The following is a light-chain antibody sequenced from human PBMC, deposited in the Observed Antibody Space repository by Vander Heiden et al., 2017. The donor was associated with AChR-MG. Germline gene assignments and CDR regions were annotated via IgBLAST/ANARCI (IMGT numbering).Light chain of an antibody. CDR1: QSISYW. J-gene: IGKJ2*01. CDR3: QQYKIFPYV. V-gene: IGKV1-5*03. Sequence: DIQMTQSPSTLSASVGDRVTISCRASQSISYWLAWYQHKPGKAPTALIYQASSLQSGVPPRFSGSGSGTEFTLTISSLQPDDFATYYCQQYKIFPYVFGQGTTLEIK. CDR2: QAS.